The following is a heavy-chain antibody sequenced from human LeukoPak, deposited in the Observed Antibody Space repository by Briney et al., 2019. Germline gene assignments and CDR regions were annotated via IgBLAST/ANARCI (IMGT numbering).Heavy chain of an antibody. CDR2: IYYTGTT. V-gene: IGHV4-39*01. CDR1: GGSISSSLYH. J-gene: IGHJ4*02. Sequence: SETLSLTCTVSGGSISSSLYHWGWIRQSPGKNLEWLGSIYYTGTTHYNPSLKSRVTISVDTSKNQFSLNLSSVTAADTAVYYCARAHYYGSISIDYWGQGTLVTVSS. D-gene: IGHD3-10*01. CDR3: ARAHYYGSISIDY.